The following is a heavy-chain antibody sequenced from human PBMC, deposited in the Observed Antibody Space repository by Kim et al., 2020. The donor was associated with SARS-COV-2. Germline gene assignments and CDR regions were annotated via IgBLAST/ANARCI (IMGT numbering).Heavy chain of an antibody. CDR2: IIPIFGTA. CDR1: GGTFSSYA. V-gene: IGHV1-69*13. D-gene: IGHD3-22*01. J-gene: IGHJ6*02. Sequence: SVKVSCKASGGTFSSYAISWVRQAPGQGLEWMGGIIPIFGTANYAQKFQGRVTITADESTSTAYMELSSLRSEDTAVYYCARDRAMIVTLDYNYYGMDVWGQGTTVTVSS. CDR3: ARDRAMIVTLDYNYYGMDV.